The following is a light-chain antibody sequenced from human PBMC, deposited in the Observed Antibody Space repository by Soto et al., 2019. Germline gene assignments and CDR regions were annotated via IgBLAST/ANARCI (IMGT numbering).Light chain of an antibody. Sequence: QSALTQPASVSGSPGQSITITCTGTTRDVGSYNLISWYEQHPGKAPKVIIKELNKRPSGVSNRFSGSKSGNTASLTISVLQPEDEADYSGCSYAGMPYVFGTGTKLTVL. V-gene: IGLV2-23*02. J-gene: IGLJ1*01. CDR1: TRDVGSYNL. CDR3: CSYAGMPYV. CDR2: ELN.